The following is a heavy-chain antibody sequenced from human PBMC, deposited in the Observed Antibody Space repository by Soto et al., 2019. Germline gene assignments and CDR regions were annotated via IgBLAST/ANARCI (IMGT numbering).Heavy chain of an antibody. CDR3: ARLTYGGNPLDY. CDR2: INPNSGDT. D-gene: IGHD4-17*01. CDR1: GYTLTGHY. Sequence: APVKVSCKASGYTLTGHYLHWVRQAPGQGLEWMGWINPNSGDTNYAQKFHGRVTMSRDTSISTAYLELSSLRSDDTAVYYCARLTYGGNPLDYWGQGALVTVSS. V-gene: IGHV1-2*02. J-gene: IGHJ4*02.